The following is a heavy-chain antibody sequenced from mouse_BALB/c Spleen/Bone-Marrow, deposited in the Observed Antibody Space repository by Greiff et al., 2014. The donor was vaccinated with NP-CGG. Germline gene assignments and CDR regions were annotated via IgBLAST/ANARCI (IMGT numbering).Heavy chain of an antibody. Sequence: EVQLVESGAELVKPGASVKLSCTASGFNIKDTYMHWVKQRPEQGLEWIGRIDPANGNTKYDPKFQGKATITADTSSNTAYLQLSSLTSGDTAVHYCARYYYGSSYFDYWGQGTTLTVSS. V-gene: IGHV14-3*02. CDR1: GFNIKDTY. J-gene: IGHJ2*01. CDR2: IDPANGNT. D-gene: IGHD1-1*01. CDR3: ARYYYGSSYFDY.